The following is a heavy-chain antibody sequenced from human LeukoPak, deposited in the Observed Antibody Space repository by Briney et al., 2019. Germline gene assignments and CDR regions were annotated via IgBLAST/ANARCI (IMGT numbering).Heavy chain of an antibody. D-gene: IGHD4-17*01. Sequence: ASVKVSCKASGYTFTGYYMHWVRQAPRQGLEWMGWINPNSGGTNYAQKFQGRVTMTRDTSISTAYMELSRLRSDDTAVYYCARELATVTTLVFDYWGQGTLVTVSS. V-gene: IGHV1-2*02. J-gene: IGHJ4*02. CDR3: ARELATVTTLVFDY. CDR1: GYTFTGYY. CDR2: INPNSGGT.